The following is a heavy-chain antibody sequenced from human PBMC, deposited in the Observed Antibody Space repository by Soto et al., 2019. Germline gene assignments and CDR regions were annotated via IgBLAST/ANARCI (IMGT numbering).Heavy chain of an antibody. Sequence: EVQLVESGGGLVQPGGSLRLSCAASGFTFSTYWMHWIRQVPGKGLEWVSRINSDASHTYYADSVKGRFTISRDNAKNILHLEVNSLRAGDTAVYYCVRDCHWITTSCNGTWFDSWGQGTRVTVSS. CDR1: GFTFSTYW. J-gene: IGHJ5*01. D-gene: IGHD2-2*01. V-gene: IGHV3-74*01. CDR2: INSDASHT. CDR3: VRDCHWITTSCNGTWFDS.